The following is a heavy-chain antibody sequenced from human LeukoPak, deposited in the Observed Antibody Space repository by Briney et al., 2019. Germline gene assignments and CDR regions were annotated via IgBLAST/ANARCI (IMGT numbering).Heavy chain of an antibody. CDR3: AGYLVGAGGVGFDY. J-gene: IGHJ4*02. V-gene: IGHV4-34*01. CDR2: INHSGST. CDR1: GGSFSGYY. Sequence: PSETLSLTCAVYGGSFSGYYWSWLRQPPGKGLEWIGEINHSGSTNYNPSLKSRVTISVDTSKNQFSLKLSSVTAADPAVYYCAGYLVGAGGVGFDYWGQGTLVTVSS. D-gene: IGHD1-26*01.